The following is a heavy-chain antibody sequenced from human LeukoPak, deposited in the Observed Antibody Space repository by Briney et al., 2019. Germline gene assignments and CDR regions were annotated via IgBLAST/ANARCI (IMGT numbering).Heavy chain of an antibody. D-gene: IGHD6-13*01. CDR2: ISGSGGST. CDR1: GFTFSSYA. CDR3: AKGIAAAIARTPGEYYYYGMDV. V-gene: IGHV3-23*01. Sequence: GGSLRLSCAASGFTFSSYAMSWVRQAPGEGLEWVSAISGSGGSTYYADSVKGRFTISRDNSKNTLYLQMNSLRAEDTAVYYCAKGIAAAIARTPGEYYYYGMDVWGQGTTVTVSS. J-gene: IGHJ6*02.